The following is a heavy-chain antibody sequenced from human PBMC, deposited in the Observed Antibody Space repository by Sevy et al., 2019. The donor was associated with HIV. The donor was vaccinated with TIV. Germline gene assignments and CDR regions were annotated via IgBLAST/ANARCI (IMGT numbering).Heavy chain of an antibody. V-gene: IGHV3-48*02. Sequence: GGSLRLSCAASGFTFSSYSMNWVRQAPGKGLEWVSYISSSSSTIYYADSVKGRFTISRDNAKNSLYLQMNSLRDEDTAVDYCSEDRVDYHILTCFFNDAFYIWGQGAMVTVSS. J-gene: IGHJ3*02. CDR3: SEDRVDYHILTCFFNDAFYI. D-gene: IGHD3-9*01. CDR1: GFTFSSYS. CDR2: ISSSSSTI.